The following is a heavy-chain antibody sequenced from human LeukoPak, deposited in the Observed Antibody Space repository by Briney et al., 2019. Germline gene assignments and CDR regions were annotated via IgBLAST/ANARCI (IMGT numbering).Heavy chain of an antibody. V-gene: IGHV4-61*02. D-gene: IGHD3-9*01. CDR2: IYTSGST. CDR1: GGSISSGSYY. Sequence: SETLSLTRTVSGGSISSGSYYWSWIRQPAGKGLEWIGRIYTSGSTNYNPSLKSRVTMSVDTSKNQFSLKLSSVTAADTAVYYCAREGWYYDILTGGRVGDWFDPWGQGTLVTVSS. CDR3: AREGWYYDILTGGRVGDWFDP. J-gene: IGHJ5*02.